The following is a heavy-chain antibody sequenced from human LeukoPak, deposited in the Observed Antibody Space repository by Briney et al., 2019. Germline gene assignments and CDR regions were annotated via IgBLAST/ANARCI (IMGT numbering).Heavy chain of an antibody. V-gene: IGHV3-30*02. CDR1: GFTFNSYG. CDR3: AKDGSSYYYIYY. Sequence: GGSLRLSCAASGFTFNSYGMHWVRQAPGKGLEWLALISYDGSNTYYADSVKGRFTVSRDDSKSTLYLQMNSLRADDTAVYYCAKDGSSYYYIYYWGQGTLVTVSS. J-gene: IGHJ4*02. CDR2: ISYDGSNT. D-gene: IGHD3-22*01.